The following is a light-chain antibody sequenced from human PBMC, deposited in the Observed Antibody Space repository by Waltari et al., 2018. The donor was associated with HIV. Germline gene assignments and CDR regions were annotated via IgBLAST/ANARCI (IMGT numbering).Light chain of an antibody. J-gene: IGLJ2*01. Sequence: QSALTQPRSVSGSPGQSVTISCPGTSSDVGAYNYFSCYQQHPGKAPKLMIYDVSKRPSGVPDRFSGSKSGNTASLTISGLQAEDEADYYCCSYAGSYTLRVFGGGTKLTVL. CDR1: SSDVGAYNY. V-gene: IGLV2-11*01. CDR3: CSYAGSYTLRV. CDR2: DVS.